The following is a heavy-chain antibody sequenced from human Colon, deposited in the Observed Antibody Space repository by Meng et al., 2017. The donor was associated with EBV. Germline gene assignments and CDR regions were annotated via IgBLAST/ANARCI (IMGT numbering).Heavy chain of an antibody. CDR1: GGSIDSDNW. J-gene: IGHJ5*02. V-gene: IGHV4-4*02. Sequence: QIDLQEQGPGLVKPSGTLSLTCAVSGGSIDSDNWWNWVRQTPGKGLEWIGEISHSGTTNYNPSLKSRVTISIDKSKNQFSLKLTSVTAADTAVYYCARDYYASGFVFDLWGQGTLVTVSS. CDR3: ARDYYASGFVFDL. CDR2: ISHSGTT. D-gene: IGHD3-10*01.